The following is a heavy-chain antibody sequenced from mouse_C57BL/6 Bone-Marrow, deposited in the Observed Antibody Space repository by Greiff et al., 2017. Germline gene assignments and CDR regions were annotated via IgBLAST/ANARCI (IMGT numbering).Heavy chain of an antibody. D-gene: IGHD3-1*01. Sequence: VQLQQPGAELVKPGASVKLSCKASGYTFTSYWLRWVKQRPGQGLEWIGEIDPSDSYTNYNQKFKGKATLTVDTSSSTAYMQLSSLTSEDSAVYYCARSGGTGFDYWGQGTTLTVSS. J-gene: IGHJ2*01. V-gene: IGHV1-50*01. CDR1: GYTFTSYW. CDR2: IDPSDSYT. CDR3: ARSGGTGFDY.